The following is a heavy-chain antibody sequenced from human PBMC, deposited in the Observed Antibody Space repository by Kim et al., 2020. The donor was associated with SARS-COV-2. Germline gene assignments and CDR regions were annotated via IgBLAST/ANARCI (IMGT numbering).Heavy chain of an antibody. CDR3: ARENQIRPRPKQKWVGGMDV. D-gene: IGHD1-26*01. Sequence: SQTLSLTCAISGDSVSSNSAAWNWIRQSPSRGLEWLGRTYYRSKWYNDYAVSVKSRITINPDTSKNQFSLQLNSVTPEDTAVYYCARENQIRPRPKQKWVGGMDVWGQGTTVTVSS. V-gene: IGHV6-1*01. CDR2: TYYRSKWYN. CDR1: GDSVSSNSAA. J-gene: IGHJ6*02.